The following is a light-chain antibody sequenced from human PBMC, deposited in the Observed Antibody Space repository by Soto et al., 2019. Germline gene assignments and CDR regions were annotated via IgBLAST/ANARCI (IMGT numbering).Light chain of an antibody. CDR1: QSVSGN. J-gene: IGKJ5*01. V-gene: IGKV3-15*01. CDR2: DAS. Sequence: EIVMTQSPATLSVSPGEQVTLPCRSSQSVSGNLAWYQQKPGQAPRLLLYDASTRATGIPARFSGSGSGTEFTLTISSLQSEDFAVYYCQQYNNWPPITFGQGTRLEIK. CDR3: QQYNNWPPIT.